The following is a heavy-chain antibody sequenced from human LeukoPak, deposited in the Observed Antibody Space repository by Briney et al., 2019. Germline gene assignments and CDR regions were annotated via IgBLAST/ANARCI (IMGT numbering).Heavy chain of an antibody. CDR3: ARDGVAVAGTFDY. V-gene: IGHV3-7*01. Sequence: GGSLRLSCAASGFTFSSYWMSWVRQAPGKGLEWVANIKQDGSEKYYVDSVKDRFTISRDNAKNSLYLQMNSLRAEDTAVYYCARDGVAVAGTFDYWGQGTLVTVSS. CDR2: IKQDGSEK. J-gene: IGHJ4*02. D-gene: IGHD6-19*01. CDR1: GFTFSSYW.